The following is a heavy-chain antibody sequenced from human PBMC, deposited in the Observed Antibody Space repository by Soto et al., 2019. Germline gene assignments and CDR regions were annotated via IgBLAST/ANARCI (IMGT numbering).Heavy chain of an antibody. CDR2: ISHIGST. V-gene: IGHV4-59*01. Sequence: SETLSLTCTVSGGSISSFYWYWIRQPPGKGLEWIGYISHIGSTNYHPSLKSRLTMSLDTSKNQFSLKLSSVTAADTAVYYCARDPDLSPWGQGTLVTVSS. CDR1: GGSISSFY. CDR3: ARDPDLSP. J-gene: IGHJ5*02.